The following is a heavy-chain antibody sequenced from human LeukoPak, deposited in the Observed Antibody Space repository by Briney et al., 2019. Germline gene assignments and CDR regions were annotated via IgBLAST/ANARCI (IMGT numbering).Heavy chain of an antibody. CDR1: GGSFSGYY. CDR2: FYYSGTT. J-gene: IGHJ4*02. D-gene: IGHD3-22*01. CDR3: ARGVVGDSSGYLRLYYFDY. Sequence: PSETLSLTCAVYGGSFSGYYWGWIRQPPGKGLEWIGSFYYSGTTYYNPSLKSRVTISVDTSKNQFSLKLSSVTAADTAVYYCARGVVGDSSGYLRLYYFDYWGQGTLVTVSS. V-gene: IGHV4-34*01.